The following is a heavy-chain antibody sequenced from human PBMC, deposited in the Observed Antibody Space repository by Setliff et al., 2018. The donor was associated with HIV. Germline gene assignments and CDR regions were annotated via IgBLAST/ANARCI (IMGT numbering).Heavy chain of an antibody. CDR2: IYYRGDT. J-gene: IGHJ4*02. V-gene: IGHV4-39*01. CDR3: ARQPTFDSSGSLSY. CDR1: GGSITSDSFY. Sequence: PSETLSLTCTASGGSITSDSFYWGWIRQPPGKGLEWIGSIYYRGDTYYNPSLKSRATTSVDTIKNQFFLKLSSLTAADTAVYYCARQPTFDSSGSLSYWGQGILVTVSS. D-gene: IGHD3-22*01.